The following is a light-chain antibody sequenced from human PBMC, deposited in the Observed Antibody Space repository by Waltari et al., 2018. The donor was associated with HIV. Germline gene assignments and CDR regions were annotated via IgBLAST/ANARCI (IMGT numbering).Light chain of an antibody. CDR2: EVS. V-gene: IGLV2-23*02. Sequence: QSALTQSASVSGSPGQSITISCTGTSSDVGSYNLVSWYQQHPGKAPKVMIYEVSKRPSGVSNRFSGSKSGNTASLTISGLQAEDEADYYCCSYAGSYPVVFGGGTKLTVL. CDR1: SSDVGSYNL. CDR3: CSYAGSYPVV. J-gene: IGLJ2*01.